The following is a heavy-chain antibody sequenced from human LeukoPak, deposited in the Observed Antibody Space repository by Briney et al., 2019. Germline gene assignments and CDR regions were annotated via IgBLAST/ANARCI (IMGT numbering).Heavy chain of an antibody. D-gene: IGHD4-11*01. J-gene: IGHJ4*02. CDR2: IYTSGST. CDR1: GGSISSYY. V-gene: IGHV4-4*07. CDR3: ARGDYSNYSYYFDY. Sequence: KPSETLSLTCTVSGGSISSYYWSWIRQPAGKGLEWIGRIYTSGSTNYNPSLKSRVTISVDTSKNQFSLKLSSVTAADTAVYYCARGDYSNYSYYFDYWGQGTLVTVSS.